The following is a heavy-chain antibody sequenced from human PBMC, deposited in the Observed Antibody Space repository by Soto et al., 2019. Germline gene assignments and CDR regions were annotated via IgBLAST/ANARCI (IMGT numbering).Heavy chain of an antibody. D-gene: IGHD2-15*01. CDR3: ARLYCSGGSCCDY. J-gene: IGHJ4*02. CDR1: GFTFSSYW. V-gene: IGHV3-74*01. CDR2: MSSDGSSI. Sequence: EVQLVESGGGLVQPGGSLRLSCEGSGFTFSSYWMHWVRQAPGKGLVWVSRMSSDGSSIGYADSVKGRFIISRDNAKNTLYLQMKSLRAEDTAVYFCARLYCSGGSCCDYWGQGTMVTVSS.